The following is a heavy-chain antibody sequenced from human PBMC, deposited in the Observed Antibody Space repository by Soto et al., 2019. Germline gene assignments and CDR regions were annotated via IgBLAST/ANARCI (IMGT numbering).Heavy chain of an antibody. V-gene: IGHV3-30*18. CDR3: AKDIMRGGAVPFYFYYGMDV. CDR1: GFTLRTYA. Sequence: PGGSLRLSCAASGFTLRTYAMHWVRQAPGKGLEWVALATQEGDNKFYVDSVKGRFTISRDNSRNTLYLQMNSLRADDTAVYYCAKDIMRGGAVPFYFYYGMDVWGQGTTVTVSS. CDR2: ATQEGDNK. J-gene: IGHJ6*02. D-gene: IGHD2-8*01.